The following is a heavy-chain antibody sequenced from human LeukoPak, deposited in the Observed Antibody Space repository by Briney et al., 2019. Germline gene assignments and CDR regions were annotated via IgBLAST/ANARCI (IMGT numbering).Heavy chain of an antibody. Sequence: SGTLSPTCTVSGDSINSLDLWSWVRQPPGKGLEWIGEMYLSGTTHSNPSVKSRVTISIDKCKNQFFLNLSSVTAADTAVYYCAGLVGRYSSGLYYYYFDYWGQGTLVTVSS. CDR2: MYLSGTT. CDR1: GDSINSLDL. D-gene: IGHD1-26*01. J-gene: IGHJ4*02. CDR3: AGLVGRYSSGLYYYYFDY. V-gene: IGHV4-4*02.